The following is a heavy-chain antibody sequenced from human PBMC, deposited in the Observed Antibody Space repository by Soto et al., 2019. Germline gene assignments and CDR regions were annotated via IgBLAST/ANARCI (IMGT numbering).Heavy chain of an antibody. J-gene: IGHJ3*02. V-gene: IGHV1-18*01. CDR1: GYTFTSYG. D-gene: IGHD7-27*01. Sequence: ASVKVSCKASGYTFTSYGISWVRQAPGQGLEWMGWISAYNCNTNYAQKLQGRVTMTTDTSTSTAYMELRSLRSDDTAVYYCARKPALNWGSLVYAFDIWGQGTMVTVSS. CDR3: ARKPALNWGSLVYAFDI. CDR2: ISAYNCNT.